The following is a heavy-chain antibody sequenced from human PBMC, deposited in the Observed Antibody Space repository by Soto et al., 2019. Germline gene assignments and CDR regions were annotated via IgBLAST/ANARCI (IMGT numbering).Heavy chain of an antibody. CDR2: ISAYNGNT. J-gene: IGHJ6*02. Sequence: ASVKVSCKASGYTFTSYGISWVRQAPGQGLEWMGWISAYNGNTNYAQKLQGRVTMTTDTSTSTAYMELRSLRSDDTAVYYCARDGGVAVAGKDYYGMDVWGQGTTVTVSS. D-gene: IGHD6-19*01. CDR3: ARDGGVAVAGKDYYGMDV. CDR1: GYTFTSYG. V-gene: IGHV1-18*04.